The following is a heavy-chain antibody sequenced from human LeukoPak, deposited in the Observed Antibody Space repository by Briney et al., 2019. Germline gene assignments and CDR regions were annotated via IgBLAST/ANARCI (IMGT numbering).Heavy chain of an antibody. CDR2: ISSSSTFI. J-gene: IGHJ6*03. CDR1: GFTFSPCT. D-gene: IGHD5-12*01. Sequence: AGGSLRLSCAASGFTFSPCTMNWVRQAPGKGLEWVTSISSSSTFIYYADSVRGRFTVSRDNAKNSLYLQMNRLRAEDTAVYYCARDRGYSDNDPDYNHNYVDVWGKGTTVTVSS. V-gene: IGHV3-21*01. CDR3: ARDRGYSDNDPDYNHNYVDV.